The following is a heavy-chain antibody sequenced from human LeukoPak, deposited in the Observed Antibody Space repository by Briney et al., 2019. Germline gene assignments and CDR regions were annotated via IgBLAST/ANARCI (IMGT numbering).Heavy chain of an antibody. CDR1: GYTFTSYG. CDR3: ARVAISMVQLYYFDY. CDR2: ISAYNGNT. Sequence: ASVKVSCKASGYTFTSYGISWVRQAPGQGLEWMGWISAYNGNTNYAQKLQGRVTMTTDTSTSTAYMELRSLRSDDTAVYYCARVAISMVQLYYFDYWGQGTLVTVSS. D-gene: IGHD3-10*01. J-gene: IGHJ4*02. V-gene: IGHV1-18*01.